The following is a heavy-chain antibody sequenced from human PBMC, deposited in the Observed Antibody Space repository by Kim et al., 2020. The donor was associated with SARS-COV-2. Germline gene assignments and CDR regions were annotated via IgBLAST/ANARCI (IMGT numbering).Heavy chain of an antibody. V-gene: IGHV4-39*01. CDR2: IYKAGAT. CDR3: ARQPPDCNAGRCYDSAVSGSDY. CDR1: GGSISGSNYY. D-gene: IGHD6-19*01. J-gene: IGHJ4*02. Sequence: SETLSLTCSVSGGSISGSNYYWGWIRQTPGKGLEWIGSIYKAGATYYNPSLKSRVTISVDTSKNQFSLKLSSVTAADTAVYYCARQPPDCNAGRCYDSAVSGSDYWGQGTLVTVSS.